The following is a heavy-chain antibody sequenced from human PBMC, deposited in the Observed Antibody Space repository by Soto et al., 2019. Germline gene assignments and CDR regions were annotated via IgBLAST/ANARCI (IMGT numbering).Heavy chain of an antibody. D-gene: IGHD2-8*02. J-gene: IGHJ3*02. Sequence: SETLSLTCTVSGGSISNGYYYWSWVRQNPGKGLEWIGHIYHSGRTYYNPSLKSRVTISVDTSKNQFSLRLSSVTAADTAVYYCARRTPGTGYIWGQGTMVT. CDR2: IYHSGRT. CDR3: ARRTPGTGYI. CDR1: GGSISNGYYY. V-gene: IGHV4-30-4*08.